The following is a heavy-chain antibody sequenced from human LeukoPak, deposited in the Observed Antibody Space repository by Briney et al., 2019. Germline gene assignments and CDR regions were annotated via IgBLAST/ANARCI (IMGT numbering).Heavy chain of an antibody. CDR3: AKDYYDILTGYFGPFDY. J-gene: IGHJ4*02. V-gene: IGHV3-23*01. CDR2: ISGSGGST. D-gene: IGHD3-9*01. Sequence: GGSLRLSCAASGFTFSSYAMSWDRQAPGKGLEWVSAISGSGGSTYYADSVKGRFTISRDNSKNTLYLQMNSLRAEDTAVYYCAKDYYDILTGYFGPFDYWGQGTLVTVSS. CDR1: GFTFSSYA.